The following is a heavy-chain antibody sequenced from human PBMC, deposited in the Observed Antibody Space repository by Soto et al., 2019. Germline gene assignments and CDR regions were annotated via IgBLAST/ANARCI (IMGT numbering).Heavy chain of an antibody. CDR2: VSPDGRTA. D-gene: IGHD3-10*01. CDR1: GFTFGNYW. CDR3: ARDQGLWFGDPHGMDV. J-gene: IGHJ6*02. V-gene: IGHV3-74*01. Sequence: PGGSLRLSCAVSGFTFGNYWMHWVRQAPGKGLVWVSRVSPDGRTATYADSVKGRFTISRDNAKSTLYLQMNSLRAEDTAVYYCARDQGLWFGDPHGMDVWGQGTTVTVSS.